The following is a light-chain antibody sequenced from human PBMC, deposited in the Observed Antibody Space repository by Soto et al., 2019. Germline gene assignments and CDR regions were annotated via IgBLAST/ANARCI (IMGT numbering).Light chain of an antibody. V-gene: IGLV2-14*01. CDR3: SSYTSSATLV. CDR2: EVS. Sequence: QSALTQPASVSGSPGQSITISCTGTSSDIGGYNYVSWYQQHPGEAPKLMIYEVSNRPSGVSNRFSGSKSGNTASLTISGLQAEDEDDYYCSSYTSSATLVFGGGTKVTVL. CDR1: SSDIGGYNY. J-gene: IGLJ3*02.